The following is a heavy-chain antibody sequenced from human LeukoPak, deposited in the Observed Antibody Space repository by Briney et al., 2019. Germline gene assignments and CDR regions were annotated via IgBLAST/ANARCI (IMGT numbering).Heavy chain of an antibody. V-gene: IGHV3-9*01. J-gene: IGHJ4*02. CDR3: AKDISWGLWFGELTSDLLFTTSNYFDY. CDR1: GFTFSSYE. CDR2: ISWNSGSI. Sequence: GGSLRLSCAASGFTFSSYEMNWVRQAPGKGLEWVSGISWNSGSIGYADSVKGRFTISRDNAKNSLYLQMNSLRAEDTALYYCAKDISWGLWFGELTSDLLFTTSNYFDYWGQGTLVTVSS. D-gene: IGHD3-10*01.